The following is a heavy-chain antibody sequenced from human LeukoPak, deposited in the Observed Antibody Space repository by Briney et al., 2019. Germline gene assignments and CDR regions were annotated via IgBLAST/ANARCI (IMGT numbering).Heavy chain of an antibody. CDR1: GGSFSGYY. Sequence: PSETLSLTCAVYGGSFSGYYWSWIRQPPGKGLEWIGEINHSGSTNYNPSLKSRVTISVDTSKNQFSLKLSSVTAADTAVYYCARLSDFWSGYSCWGQGTLVTVSS. CDR3: ARLSDFWSGYSC. D-gene: IGHD3-3*01. CDR2: INHSGST. J-gene: IGHJ4*02. V-gene: IGHV4-34*01.